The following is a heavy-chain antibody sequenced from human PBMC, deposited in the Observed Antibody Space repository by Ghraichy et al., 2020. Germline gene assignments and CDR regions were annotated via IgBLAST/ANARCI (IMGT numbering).Heavy chain of an antibody. CDR1: GFTLSSYW. CDR3: ARNYHDGSGRYY. CDR2: IKSDGSST. V-gene: IGHV3-74*01. J-gene: IGHJ4*02. Sequence: GGSLRLSCAASGFTLSSYWMHWVRQAPGKGLVWVSRIKSDGSSTTYADSVKGRFTISRDNAKNTVYLQMNSLRAEDTAVYYCARNYHDGSGRYYWGQGTLVTVSS. D-gene: IGHD6-19*01.